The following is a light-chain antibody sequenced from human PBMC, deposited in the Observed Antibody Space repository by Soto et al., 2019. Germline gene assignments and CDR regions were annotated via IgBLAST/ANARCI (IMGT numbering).Light chain of an antibody. Sequence: QSVLTQPPSASGSPGQSVTISCTGNSSDVGNYNYVSWYQQYPGKAPKLMIYEVNKRPSGVPDRFSGSKSGNTASLTVSGLQAEDEADYYCTSYAAGKNVVFGGGTKLTVL. CDR2: EVN. CDR3: TSYAAGKNVV. J-gene: IGLJ2*01. CDR1: SSDVGNYNY. V-gene: IGLV2-8*01.